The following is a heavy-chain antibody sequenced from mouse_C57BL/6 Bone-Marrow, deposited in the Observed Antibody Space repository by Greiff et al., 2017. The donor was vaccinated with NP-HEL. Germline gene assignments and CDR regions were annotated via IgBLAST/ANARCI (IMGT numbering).Heavy chain of an antibody. CDR3: YDYQAWFAY. Sequence: VQLQQSGPVLVKPGASVKMSCKASGYTFTDYYMNWVKQSHGKSLEWIGVINPYNGGTSYNQKFKGKATLTVDKSSSTAYMELNSLTSEDSAVYYCYDYQAWFAYWGKGTLVTVSA. D-gene: IGHD2-4*01. CDR2: INPYNGGT. V-gene: IGHV1-19*01. J-gene: IGHJ3*01. CDR1: GYTFTDYY.